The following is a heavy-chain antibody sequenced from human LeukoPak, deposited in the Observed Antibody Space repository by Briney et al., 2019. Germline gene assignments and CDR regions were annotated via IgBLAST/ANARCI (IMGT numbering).Heavy chain of an antibody. CDR2: INHSGST. D-gene: IGHD1-26*01. V-gene: IGHV4-34*01. CDR1: GGSFSGYY. J-gene: IGHJ4*02. CDR3: ARSRDPTTKWELRIYFDY. Sequence: SETLSLTCAVYGGSFSGYYWSWIRQPPGKGLEWIGEINHSGSTNYNPSLKSRVTISVDTSKNQFSLKLSSVTAADTAVYYRARSRDPTTKWELRIYFDYWGQGTLVTVSS.